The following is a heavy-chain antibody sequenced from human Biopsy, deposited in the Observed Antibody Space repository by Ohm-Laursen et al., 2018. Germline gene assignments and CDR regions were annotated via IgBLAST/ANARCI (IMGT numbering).Heavy chain of an antibody. V-gene: IGHV4-59*01. CDR3: ARATNSAGWPYYYFYGMDV. D-gene: IGHD6-19*01. J-gene: IGHJ6*02. CDR1: GGSISSDH. CDR2: IYYSGST. Sequence: SETLSLTCTVSGGSISSDHWSWIRQPPGKGLEWIGHIYYSGSTNYNPSLKSRVTISVDTSKNQLSLRLNSVTAADTAVYYCARATNSAGWPYYYFYGMDVWGQGTTVTVSS.